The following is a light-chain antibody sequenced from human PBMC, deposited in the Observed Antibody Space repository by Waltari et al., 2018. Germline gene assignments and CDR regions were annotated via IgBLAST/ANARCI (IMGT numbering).Light chain of an antibody. CDR2: GNN. Sequence: QSVLTQTPSVSGAPGQRVIISCTGSSSNIRPGYDVPWYQQLPGTAPKLLISGNNNRPSGVPDRFFGSKSGTSASLAITGLQAEDEADYYCQSYDSSLSHWVFGGGTKLTVL. CDR3: QSYDSSLSHWV. J-gene: IGLJ3*02. V-gene: IGLV1-40*01. CDR1: SSNIRPGYD.